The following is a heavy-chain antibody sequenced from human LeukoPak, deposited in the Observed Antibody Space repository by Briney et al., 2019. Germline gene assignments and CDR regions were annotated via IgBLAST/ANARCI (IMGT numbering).Heavy chain of an antibody. CDR2: ISGSGGST. V-gene: IGHV3-23*01. CDR1: GFTFSSYA. D-gene: IGHD3-10*01. CDR3: AKDPITKVRGLPGRYFDY. J-gene: IGHJ4*02. Sequence: GGSLRLSCAASGFTFSSYAMSWVRQAPGKGLEWVSAISGSGGSTYYADPVKGRFTISRDNSKNTLYLQMNSLRAEDTAVYYCAKDPITKVRGLPGRYFDYWGQGTLVTVSS.